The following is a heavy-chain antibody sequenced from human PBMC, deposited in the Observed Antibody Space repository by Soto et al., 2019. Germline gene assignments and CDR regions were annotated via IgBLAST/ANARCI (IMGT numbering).Heavy chain of an antibody. J-gene: IGHJ4*02. CDR1: GGSISSGGYY. V-gene: IGHV4-31*03. D-gene: IGHD6-13*01. CDR2: IYYSGST. Sequence: SETLSLTCTVSGGSISSGGYYWSRIRQHPGKGLEWIGYIYYSGSTYYNPSLKSRVTISVDTSKNQFSLKLSSVTAADTAVYYCARDIAAAGWVDYWGQGTLVTVSS. CDR3: ARDIAAAGWVDY.